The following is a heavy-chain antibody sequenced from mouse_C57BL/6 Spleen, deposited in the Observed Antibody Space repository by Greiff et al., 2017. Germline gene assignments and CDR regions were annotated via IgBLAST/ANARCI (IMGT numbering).Heavy chain of an antibody. V-gene: IGHV1-19*01. Sequence: EVQLQQSGPVLVKPGASVKMSCKASGYTFTDYYMNLVKQSHGKSLEWIGVINPYNGGTSYNQKFKGKATLTVDKSSSTAYMELTSLTSEDSAVYYCARRRDASFDYWGQGTTLTGSS. CDR2: INPYNGGT. CDR3: ARRRDASFDY. D-gene: IGHD3-3*01. J-gene: IGHJ2*01. CDR1: GYTFTDYY.